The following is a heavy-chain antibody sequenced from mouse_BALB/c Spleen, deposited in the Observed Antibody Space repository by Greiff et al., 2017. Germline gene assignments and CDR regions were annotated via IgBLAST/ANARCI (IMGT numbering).Heavy chain of an antibody. CDR3: AAYYGNPWFAY. V-gene: IGHV1-14*01. CDR1: GYTFTSYV. CDR2: INPYNDGT. Sequence: EVQLQQSGPELVKPGASVKMSCKASGYTFTSYVMHWVKQKPGQGLEWIGYINPYNDGTKYNEKFKGKATLTSDKSSSTAYMELSSLTSEDSAVYYCAAYYGNPWFAYWGQGTLVTVSA. D-gene: IGHD2-10*01. J-gene: IGHJ3*01.